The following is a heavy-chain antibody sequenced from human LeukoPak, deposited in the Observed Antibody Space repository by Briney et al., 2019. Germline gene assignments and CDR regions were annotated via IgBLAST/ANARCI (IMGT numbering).Heavy chain of an antibody. CDR2: IDPSDSYT. CDR1: GYSFTNYW. D-gene: IGHD6-19*01. Sequence: GESLRISCKSSGYSFTNYWITWVRQMPGKGLEWMGRIDPSDSYTNYSPSFQGHVTISADNTISTAYLQWSSLKASGTAMYYCARHGGSGWYDYWGQGTLVTVSS. CDR3: ARHGGSGWYDY. V-gene: IGHV5-10-1*01. J-gene: IGHJ4*02.